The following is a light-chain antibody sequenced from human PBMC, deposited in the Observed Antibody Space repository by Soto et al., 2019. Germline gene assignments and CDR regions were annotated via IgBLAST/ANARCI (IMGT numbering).Light chain of an antibody. CDR1: SSDVGSYNL. Sequence: QSVLTQPAPVSGSPGQSITISCTGTSSDVGSYNLVSWYQQHPGKAPKLMIYEGSKRPSGVSNRFSGSKSGNTASLTISGLQAEDEADYYCCSYAGSSTFVWVFGGGTKLTVL. CDR2: EGS. J-gene: IGLJ3*02. V-gene: IGLV2-23*03. CDR3: CSYAGSSTFVWV.